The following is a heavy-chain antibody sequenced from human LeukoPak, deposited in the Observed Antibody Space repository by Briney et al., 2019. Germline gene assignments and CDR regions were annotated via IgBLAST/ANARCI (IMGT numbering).Heavy chain of an antibody. J-gene: IGHJ6*04. CDR3: ATFVGTVSAGYTVPGGLLV. V-gene: IGHV3-7*01. D-gene: IGHD3-9*01. Sequence: PGGSLRLSCVALGFERTYFWMTWVRRGPGKGLEWVANITPDGSETFYLDSVRGRFTISRDNAKNSLYLQMNSLRAEETAVYYCATFVGTVSAGYTVPGGLLVWGKGTTVSVSS. CDR1: GFERTYFW. CDR2: ITPDGSET.